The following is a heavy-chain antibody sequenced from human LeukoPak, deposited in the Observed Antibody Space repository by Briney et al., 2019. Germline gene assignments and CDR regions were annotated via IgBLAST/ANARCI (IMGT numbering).Heavy chain of an antibody. J-gene: IGHJ5*02. CDR3: ARDMSSSWQYRFDP. D-gene: IGHD6-13*01. V-gene: IGHV3-21*06. CDR2: ISSSSSYI. CDR1: GFTFSNHN. Sequence: PGGSLRLSCVASGFTFSNHNMNWVRQAPGKGLEWVSSISSSSSYIYYADSVKGRFTISRDNAKNSLYLQMKSLRAEDTAVYYCARDMSSSWQYRFDPWGQGTLVTVSS.